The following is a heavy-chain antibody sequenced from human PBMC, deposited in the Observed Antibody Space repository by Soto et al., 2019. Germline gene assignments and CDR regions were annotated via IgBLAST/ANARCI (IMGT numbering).Heavy chain of an antibody. CDR3: ARMRSGYDFNAFDI. CDR1: GGSISSSSYY. Sequence: QLQLQESGPGLVKPSETLSLTCTVSGGSISSSSYYWGWIRQPPGKGLEWIGSIYYSGSTYYNPSLKSRVTISVDTSKNQFSLKLSSVTAADTAVYYCARMRSGYDFNAFDIWGQGTMVTVSS. V-gene: IGHV4-39*01. CDR2: IYYSGST. J-gene: IGHJ3*02. D-gene: IGHD5-12*01.